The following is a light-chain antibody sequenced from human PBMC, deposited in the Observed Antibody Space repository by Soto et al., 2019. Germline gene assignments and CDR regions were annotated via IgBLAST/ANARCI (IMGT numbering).Light chain of an antibody. V-gene: IGKV1-12*01. Sequence: IQMTQSPSSVSACAGEKVRTPCRGSHVIGSCLAWYHQIPGKAPKLLIYSASSLQSGTPSRFTGRGSGAAFTLTITNLQTEDVGVYHCQQASSFPLTFGGGTKVDIK. CDR1: HVIGSC. CDR3: QQASSFPLT. J-gene: IGKJ4*01. CDR2: SAS.